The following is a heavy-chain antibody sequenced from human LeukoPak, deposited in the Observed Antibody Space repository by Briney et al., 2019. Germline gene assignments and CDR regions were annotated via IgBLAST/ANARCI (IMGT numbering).Heavy chain of an antibody. D-gene: IGHD3-3*01. V-gene: IGHV4-30-4*08. CDR3: ARTYYDFWSGYYDFDY. CDR2: IYYSGST. J-gene: IGHJ4*02. Sequence: SETLSLTCTVSGGSISSGDYYWSWIRQPPGKGLEWIGYIYYSGSTYYNPSLKSRVTISVDTSKNQFSLKLSSVTAADTAVYYCARTYYDFWSGYYDFDYWGQGTLVTVSS. CDR1: GGSISSGDYY.